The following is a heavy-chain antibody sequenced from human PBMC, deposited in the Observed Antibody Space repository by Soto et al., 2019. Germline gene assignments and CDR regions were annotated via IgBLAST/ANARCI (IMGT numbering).Heavy chain of an antibody. V-gene: IGHV3-23*01. CDR2: ISGSGGST. D-gene: IGHD3-22*01. CDR3: ARGSVNYYDSSGYYNWDAFDI. CDR1: GFTFSSYA. Sequence: GGSLRLSCAASGFTFSSYAMSWVRQAPGKGLEWVSAISGSGGSTYYADSVKGRFTISRDNSKNTLYLQMNSLRDEDTAVYYCARGSVNYYDSSGYYNWDAFDIWGQGTMVTVSS. J-gene: IGHJ3*02.